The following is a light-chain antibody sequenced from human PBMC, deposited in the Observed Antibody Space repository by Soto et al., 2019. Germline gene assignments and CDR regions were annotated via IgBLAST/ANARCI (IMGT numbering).Light chain of an antibody. V-gene: IGLV2-14*01. CDR1: SSDVGGYNY. J-gene: IGLJ1*01. Sequence: QSVLTQPASVSGSPGQSITISCTGTSSDVGGYNYVSWYQQHPGKAPKFMIYDVSNRPSGVSNRFSGSKSGYTASLTISGLQAEDEADYYCCSYTTSNTRQIVFGTGTKLTVL. CDR3: CSYTTSNTRQIV. CDR2: DVS.